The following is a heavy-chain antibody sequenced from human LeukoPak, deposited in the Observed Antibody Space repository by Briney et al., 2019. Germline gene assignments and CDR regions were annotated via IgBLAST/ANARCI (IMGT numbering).Heavy chain of an antibody. V-gene: IGHV3-43D*03. Sequence: AGGSLRLSCAASGFTVDDYAMHWVRRAPGKGLEWVSLISWDGGSTYYADSVKGRFTISRDNSKNSLYLQMNSLRAEDTALYYCAKGGPRYYYYYYMDVWGKGTTVTVSS. CDR1: GFTVDDYA. CDR3: AKGGPRYYYYYYMDV. CDR2: ISWDGGST. D-gene: IGHD3-10*01. J-gene: IGHJ6*03.